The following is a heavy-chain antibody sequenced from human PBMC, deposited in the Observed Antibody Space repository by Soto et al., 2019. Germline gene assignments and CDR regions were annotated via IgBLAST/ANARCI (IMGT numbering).Heavy chain of an antibody. CDR2: ISYDGSNK. Sequence: QVQLVESGGGVVQPGRSLRLSCAASGFTFSSYGMHWVRQAPGKGLEWVAVISYDGSNKYYADSVKGRFTISRDNSKNTLYLQMNSLRAEDTAVYHCRTRSNGVTPFDYWGQGTLVTVSS. CDR3: RTRSNGVTPFDY. CDR1: GFTFSSYG. J-gene: IGHJ4*02. D-gene: IGHD2-8*01. V-gene: IGHV3-30*03.